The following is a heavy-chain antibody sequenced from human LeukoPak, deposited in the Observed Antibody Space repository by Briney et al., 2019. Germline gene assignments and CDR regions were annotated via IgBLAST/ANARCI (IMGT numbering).Heavy chain of an antibody. CDR3: ARGVFLEWLLGFFYDY. D-gene: IGHD3-3*01. Sequence: KTSETLSLTCTVSGGSISSGGYYWSWIRQHPGKGLEWIGYIYYSGSTYYNPSLKSRVTISVDTSKNQFSLKLSSVTAADTAVYYCARGVFLEWLLGFFYDYWGQGTLVAVSS. V-gene: IGHV4-31*03. CDR2: IYYSGST. J-gene: IGHJ4*02. CDR1: GGSISSGGYY.